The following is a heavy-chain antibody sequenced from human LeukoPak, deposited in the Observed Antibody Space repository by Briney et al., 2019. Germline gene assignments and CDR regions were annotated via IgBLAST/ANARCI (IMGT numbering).Heavy chain of an antibody. CDR1: GGSISSYY. CDR2: IYYSGST. CDR3: ARTTVTHGPLPDY. D-gene: IGHD4-17*01. J-gene: IGHJ4*02. V-gene: IGHV4-59*01. Sequence: PSETLSLTCTVSGGSISSYYWSWIRQPPGKGLEWIGYIYYSGSTNYNPSIKSRVTISVDTSKNQFSLKLSSVTAADTAVYYCARTTVTHGPLPDYWGQGTLVTVSS.